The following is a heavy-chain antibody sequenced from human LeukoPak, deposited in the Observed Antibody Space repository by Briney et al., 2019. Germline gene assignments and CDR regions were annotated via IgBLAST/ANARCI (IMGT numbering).Heavy chain of an antibody. V-gene: IGHV3-43*01. CDR1: GFTFDDYA. Sequence: GGSLRLSCVGSGFTFDDYAMHWVRQAPGKGLEWVALISWDRAWKYYGDSVKGRFTISRDSNKNPLYLHMTRLTIDDTALYFCARVRVGASHFDFWGQGTLVTVSS. CDR3: ARVRVGASHFDF. D-gene: IGHD1-26*01. J-gene: IGHJ4*02. CDR2: ISWDRAWK.